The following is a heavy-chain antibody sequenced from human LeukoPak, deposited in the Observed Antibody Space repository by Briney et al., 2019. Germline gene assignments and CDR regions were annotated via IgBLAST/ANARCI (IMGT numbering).Heavy chain of an antibody. CDR1: GGSISSSNW. CDR2: IYHSGST. Sequence: SGTLSLTCAVSGGSISSSNWWSWVRQPPGKGLEWIGEIYHSGSTNYNPSLKSRVTISVDKSKNQFSLQLNSVTPEDTAVYYCARSRLHHNYGSGTNFDYWGQGTLVTVSS. D-gene: IGHD3-10*01. V-gene: IGHV4-4*02. J-gene: IGHJ4*02. CDR3: ARSRLHHNYGSGTNFDY.